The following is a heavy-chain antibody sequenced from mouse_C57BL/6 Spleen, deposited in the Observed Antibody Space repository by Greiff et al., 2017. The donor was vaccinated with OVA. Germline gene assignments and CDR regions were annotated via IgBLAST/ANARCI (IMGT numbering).Heavy chain of an antibody. V-gene: IGHV1-82*01. CDR2: IYPGDGDT. CDR3: AREGTWYFDV. Sequence: QLRQSGPELVKPGASVKISCKASGYAFSSSWMNWVKQRPGKGLEWIGRIYPGDGDTNYNGKFKGKATLTADKSSSTAYIQLSSLTSEDSAVYFCAREGTWYFDVWGTGTTVTVSS. J-gene: IGHJ1*03. CDR1: GYAFSSSW. D-gene: IGHD3-3*01.